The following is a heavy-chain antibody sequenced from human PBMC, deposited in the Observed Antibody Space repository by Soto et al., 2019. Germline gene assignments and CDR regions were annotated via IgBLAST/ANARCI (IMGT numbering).Heavy chain of an antibody. V-gene: IGHV1-18*01. J-gene: IGHJ4*02. CDR1: GYTFTSYG. CDR2: ISAYNGNT. Sequence: GVSVKVSCKASGYTFTSYGISWVRQAPVQGLEWMGWISAYNGNTNYAQKLQGRVTMTTDTSTSTAYMELRSLRSDDTAVYYCARVLTAAGFDYWGQGTLVTVSS. CDR3: ARVLTAAGFDY. D-gene: IGHD6-13*01.